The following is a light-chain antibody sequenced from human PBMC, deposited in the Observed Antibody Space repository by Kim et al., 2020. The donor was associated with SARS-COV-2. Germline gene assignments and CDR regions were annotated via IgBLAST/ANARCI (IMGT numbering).Light chain of an antibody. CDR1: SGSIASNY. CDR3: QSYDGSNVHWV. V-gene: IGLV6-57*02. J-gene: IGLJ3*02. Sequence: NFMLTQPHSVSESPGKTVTISCTGSSGSIASNYVQWYQQRPGSAPTTVILEDNQRPSGVPDRFSGSIDSSSNSASLTISGLKTEDEADYYCQSYDGSNVHWVFGGGTQLTVL. CDR2: EDN.